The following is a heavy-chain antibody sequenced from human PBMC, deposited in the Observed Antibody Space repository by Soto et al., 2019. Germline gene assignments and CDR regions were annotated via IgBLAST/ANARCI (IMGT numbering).Heavy chain of an antibody. CDR3: ARVAVAARPRWYNWFDP. D-gene: IGHD2-15*01. CDR1: GYTFSDYD. Sequence: VKVSCKTSGYTFSDYDINWVRQATGQGLEWIGWMNPNSGETGYAQKFQGRVTMTRSVSLTTAYLELSSLRSEDTAVYYCARVAVAARPRWYNWFDPWGQGTLVTVSS. CDR2: MNPNSGET. J-gene: IGHJ5*02. V-gene: IGHV1-8*02.